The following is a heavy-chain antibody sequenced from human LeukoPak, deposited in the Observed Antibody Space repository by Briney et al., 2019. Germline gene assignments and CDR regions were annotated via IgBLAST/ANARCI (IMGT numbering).Heavy chain of an antibody. CDR3: ARDENWGFDY. CDR1: GFTFSSYT. V-gene: IGHV3-48*02. Sequence: GGSLRLSCAASGFTFSSYTMNWVRQAPGKGLEWVSYIGKSSGTMSYADSVKGRFTISRDNAKNSLFLQMNSLRDEDTAVYYCARDENWGFDYWGQGTLVTVSS. D-gene: IGHD7-27*01. CDR2: IGKSSGTM. J-gene: IGHJ4*02.